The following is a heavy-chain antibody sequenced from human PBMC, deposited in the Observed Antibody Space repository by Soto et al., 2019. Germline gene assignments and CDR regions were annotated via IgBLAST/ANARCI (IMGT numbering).Heavy chain of an antibody. CDR3: ARRGGGDSLFDS. V-gene: IGHV4-39*01. CDR1: GGSFSSSNYY. J-gene: IGHJ4*02. D-gene: IGHD4-17*01. Sequence: SETLSLTCTVSGGSFSSSNYYWGWIRQSPGKGLEWIGNIFYGGGSGVAYYSPSLKSRVTISVDTSKNQFSLNMRSLTAAVTAVYFCARRGGGDSLFDSWGQGKLATVSS. CDR2: IFYGGGSGVA.